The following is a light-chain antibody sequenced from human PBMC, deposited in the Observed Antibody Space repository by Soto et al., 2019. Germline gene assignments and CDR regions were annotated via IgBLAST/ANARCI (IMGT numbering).Light chain of an antibody. V-gene: IGKV1-39*01. CDR1: QSISIY. CDR2: GAS. CDR3: QHSYKMPS. J-gene: IGKJ5*01. Sequence: QTTQSPSYLAASVVGRRTITCRESQSISIYLNWYQLKPGKAPXXLMYGASYLKSGVPTRFIGSGSGTDFTLTISSLQPEDFGTYYCQHSYKMPSFGQGTRLEIK.